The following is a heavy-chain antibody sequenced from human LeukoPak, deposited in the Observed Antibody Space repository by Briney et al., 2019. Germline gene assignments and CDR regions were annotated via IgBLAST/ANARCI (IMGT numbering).Heavy chain of an antibody. CDR1: GYTFTDYY. J-gene: IGHJ4*02. CDR3: ARGGRVAAPDHFDY. Sequence: ASVKVSCKASGYTFTDYYIHWVRQAPGQGLEWMGWINPNNGGTNYAQKFQGRVTMTRDTSISTAYMELSRLRSDDTAVYYCARGGRVAAPDHFDYWGQGTLVTVSS. V-gene: IGHV1-2*02. CDR2: INPNNGGT. D-gene: IGHD2-15*01.